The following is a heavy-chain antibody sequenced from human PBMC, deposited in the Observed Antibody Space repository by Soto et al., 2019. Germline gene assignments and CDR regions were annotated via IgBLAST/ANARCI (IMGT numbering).Heavy chain of an antibody. CDR3: AKVAESRIAVIVHIDY. CDR1: GFTFSSYA. Sequence: GGSLRLSCAASGFTFSSYAMSWVRQAPGKGLEWVSAISGSGDSTYYADSAKGRLTISRDNSKNTLYLQMNSLRADDTAVYYCAKVAESRIAVIVHIDYWGQGSLVTVSS. J-gene: IGHJ4*02. D-gene: IGHD3-22*01. V-gene: IGHV3-23*01. CDR2: ISGSGDST.